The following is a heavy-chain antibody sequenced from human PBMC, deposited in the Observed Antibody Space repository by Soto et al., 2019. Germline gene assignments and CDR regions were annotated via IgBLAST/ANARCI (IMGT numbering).Heavy chain of an antibody. CDR3: ARETTVPYX. D-gene: IGHD1-1*01. Sequence: LSLTCTVSGCSISSSIYYWGWIRQPPGKGLELIGTIYYSGSTYYNPSLKSRVTISVDTSKNQFSLKLSSLTAADTAVYYCARETTVPYXWGQGTLVTVSX. J-gene: IGHJ4*02. CDR1: GCSISSSIYY. V-gene: IGHV4-39*01. CDR2: IYYSGST.